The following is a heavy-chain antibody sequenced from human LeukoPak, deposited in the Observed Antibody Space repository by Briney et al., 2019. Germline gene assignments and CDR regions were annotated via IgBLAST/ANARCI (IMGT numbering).Heavy chain of an antibody. CDR2: IYPGDSDT. J-gene: IGHJ5*02. D-gene: IGHD3-10*01. CDR3: ARRSRYNWFDP. Sequence: GESLKISCQGSGSTFTSYWIGWVRQMPGKGLEWMGIIYPGDSDTTYSPSFQGQVTISADKSISTAYLQWSSLKASDTAMYYCARRSRYNWFDPWGQGTLVTVSS. CDR1: GSTFTSYW. V-gene: IGHV5-51*01.